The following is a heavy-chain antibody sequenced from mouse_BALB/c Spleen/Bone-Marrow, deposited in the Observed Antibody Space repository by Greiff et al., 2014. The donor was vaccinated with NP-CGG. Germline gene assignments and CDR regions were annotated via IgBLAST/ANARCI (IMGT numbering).Heavy chain of an antibody. CDR3: ATARATWFAY. D-gene: IGHD3-2*01. CDR2: ILPGSGST. CDR1: GYTFSSYW. V-gene: IGHV1-9*01. Sequence: VQLQQSGAELMKPGASAKISCKATGYTFSSYWIEWVKQRPGHGLEWTGEILPGSGSTNYNEKFKGKATFTADTSFNTAYMQLSSLTSEDSAVYYCATARATWFAYWGQGTLVTVSA. J-gene: IGHJ3*01.